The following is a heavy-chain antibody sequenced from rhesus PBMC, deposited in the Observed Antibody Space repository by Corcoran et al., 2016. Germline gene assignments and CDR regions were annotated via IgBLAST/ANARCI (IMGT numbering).Heavy chain of an antibody. V-gene: IGHV4-80*01. CDR1: GGSFRSYW. D-gene: IGHD3-9*01. Sequence: QVQLQESGPGLVKPSETLSLTCAVSGGSFRSYWWNWIRQPPGKGLEGIGEINGYRGSTNYNPARQSRVTISRDVSKNQFSLRLTSVTAADTAVYDCTSPVRYRFDVWGPGVLVSVSS. CDR3: TSPVRYRFDV. CDR2: INGYRGST. J-gene: IGHJ5-1*01.